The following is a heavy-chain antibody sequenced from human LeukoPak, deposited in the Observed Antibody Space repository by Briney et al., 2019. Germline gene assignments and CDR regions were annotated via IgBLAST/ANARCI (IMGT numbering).Heavy chain of an antibody. D-gene: IGHD1-26*01. CDR1: GFTFSSYA. CDR3: ASASGGVGWELLGWFDP. Sequence: GGSLRLSCAASGFTFSSYAMHWVRQAPGKGLEWVAVISYDGSNKYYADSVKGRFTISRDNSKNTLYLQMNSLRAEDTAVYYRASASGGVGWELLGWFDPWGQGTLVTVSS. CDR2: ISYDGSNK. V-gene: IGHV3-30-3*01. J-gene: IGHJ5*02.